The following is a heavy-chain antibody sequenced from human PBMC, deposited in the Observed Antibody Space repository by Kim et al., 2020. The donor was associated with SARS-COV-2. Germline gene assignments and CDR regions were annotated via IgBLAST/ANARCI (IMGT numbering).Heavy chain of an antibody. J-gene: IGHJ3*02. D-gene: IGHD3-9*01. CDR3: AKAVGHVDWFDAFDI. V-gene: IGHV3-23*01. Sequence: AASVKGRFTISRDNSKSTLYRQMNSLRAEDTAVYYCAKAVGHVDWFDAFDIWGQGTMVTVSS.